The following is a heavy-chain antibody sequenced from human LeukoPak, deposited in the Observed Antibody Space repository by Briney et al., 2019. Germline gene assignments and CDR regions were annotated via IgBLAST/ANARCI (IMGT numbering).Heavy chain of an antibody. V-gene: IGHV4-34*01. CDR3: AGQGGYGGNGIDYYMDV. CDR1: GGSFSGYY. CDR2: VNHSGST. Sequence: SETLSLTCAVYGGSFSGYYWSWIRQPPGKGLEWIGEVNHSGSTNYNPSLKSRVTISVDTSKNQFSLRLSSVTAADTAVYFCAGQGGYGGNGIDYYMDVWGKGTPVTVSS. J-gene: IGHJ6*03. D-gene: IGHD4-23*01.